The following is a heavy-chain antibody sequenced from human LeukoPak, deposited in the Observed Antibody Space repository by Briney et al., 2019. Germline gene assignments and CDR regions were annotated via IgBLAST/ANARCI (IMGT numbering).Heavy chain of an antibody. CDR1: GFTFSSYS. CDR2: ISGSGHLI. CDR3: AKAGEFYYMDV. J-gene: IGHJ6*03. V-gene: IGHV3-23*01. Sequence: GGSLRLSCAASGFTFSSYSMNWVRQAPGKGLEWVSSISGSGHLIHYADSVKGRFTISRDNSRKTLYLQMNSLRVEDTAIYYCAKAGEFYYMDVWGKGTALTVSS. D-gene: IGHD3-16*01.